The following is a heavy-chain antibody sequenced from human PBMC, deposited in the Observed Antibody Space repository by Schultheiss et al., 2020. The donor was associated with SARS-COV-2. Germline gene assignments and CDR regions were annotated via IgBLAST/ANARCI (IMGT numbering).Heavy chain of an antibody. D-gene: IGHD3-3*01. CDR3: ARGGGITIFGLAPINNYYYYYYMDV. Sequence: ASVKVSCKASGYTFTGYYMHWVRQAPGQGLEWMGWINPNSGGTNYAQKFQGWVTLTRDTSISTAYMELSSLVSDDTAVYYCARGGGITIFGLAPINNYYYYYYMDVWGKGTPVTVSS. J-gene: IGHJ6*03. CDR2: INPNSGGT. CDR1: GYTFTGYY. V-gene: IGHV1-2*04.